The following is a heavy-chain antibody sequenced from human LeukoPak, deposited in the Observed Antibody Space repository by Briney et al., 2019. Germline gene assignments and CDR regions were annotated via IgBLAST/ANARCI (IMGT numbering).Heavy chain of an antibody. CDR3: ARGPWAVAGLIDY. D-gene: IGHD6-19*01. CDR1: GGSFSGYY. Sequence: PSETLSLTCAVYGGSFSGYYWSWIRQPPGKGLEWIGEINHSGSTNCNPSLKSRVTISVDTSKNQFSLKLSSVTAADTAVYYCARGPWAVAGLIDYWGQGTLVTVSS. J-gene: IGHJ4*02. CDR2: INHSGST. V-gene: IGHV4-34*01.